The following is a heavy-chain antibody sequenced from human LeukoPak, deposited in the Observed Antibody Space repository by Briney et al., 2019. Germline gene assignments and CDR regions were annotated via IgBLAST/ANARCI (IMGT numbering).Heavy chain of an antibody. Sequence: SVKVSCKASGGTFSSYAISWVRQAPGQGLEWMGGIIPIFGTANYAQKFQGRVTITADKSTSTAYMELSSLRSEDAAVYYCARTQHLVLRSPLDPWGQGTLVTVSS. CDR3: ARTQHLVLRSPLDP. V-gene: IGHV1-69*06. J-gene: IGHJ5*02. D-gene: IGHD6-13*01. CDR1: GGTFSSYA. CDR2: IIPIFGTA.